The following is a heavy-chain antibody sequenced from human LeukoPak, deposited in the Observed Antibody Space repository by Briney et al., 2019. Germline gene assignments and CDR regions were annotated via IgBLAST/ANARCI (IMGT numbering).Heavy chain of an antibody. CDR3: AKVRAGYCSSTSCYEGDYYYYGMDV. V-gene: IGHV3-30*18. CDR1: GFTFSSYG. J-gene: IGHJ6*02. Sequence: GGSLRLSCVASGFTFSSYGMQWVRQAPGRTLEWVAVIPNDGGNAYYADSVKGRFTVSRDNSKNTLYLQMNSLRAEDTAVYYCAKVRAGYCSSTSCYEGDYYYYGMDVWGQGTTVTVSS. CDR2: IPNDGGNA. D-gene: IGHD2-2*01.